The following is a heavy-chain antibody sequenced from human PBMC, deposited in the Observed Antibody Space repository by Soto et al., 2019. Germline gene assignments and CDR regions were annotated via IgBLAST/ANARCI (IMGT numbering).Heavy chain of an antibody. Sequence: GASVKVSCKVSGYTLTELSMHWVRQAPGKGLEWMGGFDPEDGETIYAQKFQGRVTMTKDTSTDTAYMELSSLRSEDTAVYYCARGVDWGQGTLVTVSS. CDR2: FDPEDGET. J-gene: IGHJ4*02. V-gene: IGHV1-24*01. CDR1: GYTLTELS. CDR3: ARGVD.